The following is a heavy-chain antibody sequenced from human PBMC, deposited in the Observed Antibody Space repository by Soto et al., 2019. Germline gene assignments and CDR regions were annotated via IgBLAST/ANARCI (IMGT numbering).Heavy chain of an antibody. D-gene: IGHD3-22*01. CDR3: ASHPSVDYYDSSGYYFVFLNAFDI. V-gene: IGHV3-23*01. Sequence: QPGGSLRLSCAASGFTFSSYAMSWVRQAPGKGLEWVSAISGSGGSTYYADSVKGRFTISRDNSKNTLYLQMNSLRAEDTAVYYCASHPSVDYYDSSGYYFVFLNAFDIWGQGTMVTVSS. CDR2: ISGSGGST. CDR1: GFTFSSYA. J-gene: IGHJ3*02.